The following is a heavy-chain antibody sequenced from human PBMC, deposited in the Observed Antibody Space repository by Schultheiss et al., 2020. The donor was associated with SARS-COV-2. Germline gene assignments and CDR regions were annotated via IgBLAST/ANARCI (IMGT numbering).Heavy chain of an antibody. J-gene: IGHJ4*02. D-gene: IGHD6-19*01. CDR1: GGTFSSYT. CDR3: ARGTGGGWYFYDY. V-gene: IGHV1-69*02. CDR2: IIPILGIA. Sequence: SVKVSCKASGGTFSSYTISWVRQAPGQGLEWMGRIIPILGIANYAQKFQGRVTMTTDTSTSTAYMELTSLRSDDTALYYCARGTGGGWYFYDYWGQGTLVTVSS.